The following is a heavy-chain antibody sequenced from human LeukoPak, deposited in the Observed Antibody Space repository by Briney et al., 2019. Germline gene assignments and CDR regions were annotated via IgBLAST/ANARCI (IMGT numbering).Heavy chain of an antibody. V-gene: IGHV3-74*01. D-gene: IGHD6-25*01. J-gene: IGHJ5*02. Sequence: GGSLRLSCVVSGFPFGNFWMHWVRPVPGEGLGWVARMDTDGRTTDYADSVKGRFTISRDNARNTLYLQMRSLRADDTALYYCATDVTGSEDRWGQGTLVTVSS. CDR3: ATDVTGSEDR. CDR1: GFPFGNFW. CDR2: MDTDGRTT.